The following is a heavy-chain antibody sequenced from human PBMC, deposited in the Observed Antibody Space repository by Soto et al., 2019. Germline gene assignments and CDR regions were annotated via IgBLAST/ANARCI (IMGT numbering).Heavy chain of an antibody. CDR2: IYYSGST. Sequence: QVQLQESGPGLVKPSQTLSLTCTVSGGSISSGGYYWSWIRQHPGKGLEWIGYIYYSGSTYYNPSLKSRVTLSVDTSKNQFSRKLSAVTAADTAVYYCARDVAPSYSSGWYSSYWYFDLWGRDTLVTVSS. CDR1: GGSISSGGYY. CDR3: ARDVAPSYSSGWYSSYWYFDL. D-gene: IGHD6-19*01. J-gene: IGHJ2*01. V-gene: IGHV4-31*03.